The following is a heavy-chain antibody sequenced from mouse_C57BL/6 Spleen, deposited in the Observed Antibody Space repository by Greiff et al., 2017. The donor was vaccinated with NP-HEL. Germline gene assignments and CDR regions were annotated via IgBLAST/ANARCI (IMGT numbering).Heavy chain of an antibody. V-gene: IGHV1-54*01. CDR2: IDPGSGGT. CDR3: ARSDDSSGPPMDY. J-gene: IGHJ4*01. CDR1: GYAFTNYL. D-gene: IGHD3-2*02. Sequence: QVQLKESGAELVRPGTSVKVSCKASGYAFTNYLIEWVKQRPGQGLEWIGVIDPGSGGTNYNEKFKGKATLTADKSSSTAYMQLSSLTSEDSAVYVCARSDDSSGPPMDYWGQGTSVTVSS.